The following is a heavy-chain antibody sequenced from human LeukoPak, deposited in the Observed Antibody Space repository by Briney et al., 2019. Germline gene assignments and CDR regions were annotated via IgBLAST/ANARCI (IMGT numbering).Heavy chain of an antibody. CDR1: GYTFTGYY. Sequence: GASVKVSCKASGYTFTGYYMHWVRQAPGQGLERMGWINPNTGDTNYAQKFQGRVTLTRDTSINTAYMELSNLRSDDTAVYYCARDNDYGDYLGPTVFDPWGQGTLVTVSS. CDR2: INPNTGDT. CDR3: ARDNDYGDYLGPTVFDP. J-gene: IGHJ5*02. V-gene: IGHV1-2*02. D-gene: IGHD4-17*01.